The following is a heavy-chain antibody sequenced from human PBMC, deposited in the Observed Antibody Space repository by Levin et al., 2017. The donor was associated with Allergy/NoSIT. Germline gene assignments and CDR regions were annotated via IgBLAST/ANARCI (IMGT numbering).Heavy chain of an antibody. J-gene: IGHJ4*02. CDR2: ISGSGGIT. CDR3: AKDGGEHQLVRDFDY. D-gene: IGHD6-13*01. CDR1: GFMFSSYA. Sequence: ASVKVSCAASGFMFSSYAMSWVRQAPGKGLEWVSSISGSGGITNYADSVKGRFSISRDNSNNTLYVQMNSLRAEDTALYYCAKDGGEHQLVRDFDYWGQGTLVTVSS. V-gene: IGHV3-23*01.